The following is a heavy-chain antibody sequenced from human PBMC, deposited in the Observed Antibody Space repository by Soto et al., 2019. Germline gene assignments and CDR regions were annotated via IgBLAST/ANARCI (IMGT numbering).Heavy chain of an antibody. CDR3: ARVEAAAAHRYYYYYGMDV. J-gene: IGHJ6*02. V-gene: IGHV1-18*01. CDR2: ISAYNGNT. Sequence: QVQLVQSGAEVKKPGASVKVSCKASGYTFTSYGISWVRQAPGQGLEWMGWISAYNGNTNYAQKLQGRVTMTTDTSTSTADMELRSLRSDDTAVYYCARVEAAAAHRYYYYYGMDVWGQGTTVTVSS. CDR1: GYTFTSYG. D-gene: IGHD6-13*01.